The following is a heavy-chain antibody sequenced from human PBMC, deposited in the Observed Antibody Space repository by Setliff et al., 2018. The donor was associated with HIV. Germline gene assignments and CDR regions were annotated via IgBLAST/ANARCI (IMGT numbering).Heavy chain of an antibody. D-gene: IGHD6-19*01. J-gene: IGHJ4*02. CDR3: ARDGGGSGWSLGEFAF. CDR2: IHTTGSI. Sequence: SETLSLTCTVSGGSIRTGNYYWNWIRQPAGKGLEWIGHIHTTGSITYNPSLRSRVTISLDTSKNRVSLSLASVTAADTAVYYCARDGGGSGWSLGEFAFWGQGTLVTVSS. V-gene: IGHV4-61*09. CDR1: GGSIRTGNYY.